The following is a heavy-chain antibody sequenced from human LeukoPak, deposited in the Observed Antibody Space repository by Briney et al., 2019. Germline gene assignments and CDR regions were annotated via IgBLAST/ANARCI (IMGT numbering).Heavy chain of an antibody. CDR2: INPNSGGT. V-gene: IGHV1-2*06. Sequence: ASVKVSCKASGYTFTGYYMHWVRQAPGQGLEWMGRINPNSGGTNYAQKFQGRVTMTRDTSISTAYMELSRLRSDDTAAYYCATHSGSLYYFDYWGQGTLVTVSS. CDR3: ATHSGSLYYFDY. D-gene: IGHD1-26*01. CDR1: GYTFTGYY. J-gene: IGHJ4*02.